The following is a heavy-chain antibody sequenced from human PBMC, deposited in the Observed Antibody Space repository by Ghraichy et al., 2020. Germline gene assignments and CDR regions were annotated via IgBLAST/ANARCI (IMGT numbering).Heavy chain of an antibody. CDR1: GFTFSDHY. CDR2: TRNKVNGYTT. V-gene: IGHV3-72*01. J-gene: IGHJ6*02. Sequence: GGSLRLSCAASGFTFSDHYMDWVRQAPGKGLEWVGRTRNKVNGYTTEYAASVKGRFVISRDESQNSLYLQMNSLKTEDTAVYYCARAGTSWYYYNMDVWGQGTTVTVSS. D-gene: IGHD1-7*01. CDR3: ARAGTSWYYYNMDV.